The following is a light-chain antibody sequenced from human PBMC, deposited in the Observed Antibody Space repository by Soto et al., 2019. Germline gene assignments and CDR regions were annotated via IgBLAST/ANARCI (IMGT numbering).Light chain of an antibody. J-gene: IGKJ1*01. V-gene: IGKV1D-16*01. CDR2: AAS. Sequence: DIQMTQSPSSVSSSVLYIFTITCLASQGISSWLAWYQQKPGKAPKLLIYAASSLQSGVPSRFSGSGSGTEFTLTISSLQPDDFATYYCQQYNSYSPTFGQGTKVDIK. CDR3: QQYNSYSPT. CDR1: QGISSW.